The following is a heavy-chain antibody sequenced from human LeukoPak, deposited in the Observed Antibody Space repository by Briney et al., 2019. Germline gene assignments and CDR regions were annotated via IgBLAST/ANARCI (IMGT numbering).Heavy chain of an antibody. CDR1: AGSISSSNYY. D-gene: IGHD2-2*01. Sequence: PSETLSLTCTVSAGSISSSNYYWGWIRQPPGKGLEWIGSIYYSGRTYYNPSLKSRVTISVDTSKKQFSLKLSSVTAADTAVYYCARDVVLIEPKPLLSHYYMDVWGKGTTVTISS. V-gene: IGHV4-39*02. J-gene: IGHJ6*03. CDR2: IYYSGRT. CDR3: ARDVVLIEPKPLLSHYYMDV.